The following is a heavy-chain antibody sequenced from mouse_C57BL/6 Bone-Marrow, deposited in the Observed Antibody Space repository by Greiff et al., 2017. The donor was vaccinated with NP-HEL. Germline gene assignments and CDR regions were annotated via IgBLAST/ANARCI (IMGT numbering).Heavy chain of an antibody. CDR3: ARAYYYGSGGFAY. D-gene: IGHD1-1*01. J-gene: IGHJ3*01. Sequence: QVQLQQSGPELVKPGASVKISCKASGYAFSSSWMNWVKQRPGTGLEWIGRIYPGDGDTNYNGKFKGKATLTADKSSSTAYMQLSSLTSEDSAVYFCARAYYYGSGGFAYWGQGTLVTVSA. CDR1: GYAFSSSW. CDR2: IYPGDGDT. V-gene: IGHV1-82*01.